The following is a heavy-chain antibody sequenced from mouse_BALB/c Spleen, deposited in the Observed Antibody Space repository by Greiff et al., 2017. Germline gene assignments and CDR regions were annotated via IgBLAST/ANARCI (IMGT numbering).Heavy chain of an antibody. CDR1: GFTFSDYY. V-gene: IGHV5-4*02. D-gene: IGHD1-2*01. CDR2: ISDGGSYT. CDR3: AREGLTTATFDY. J-gene: IGHJ2*01. Sequence: EVQGVESGGGLVKPGGSLKLSCAASGFTFSDYYMYWVRQTPEKRLEWVATISDGGSYTYYPDSVKGRFTISRDNAKNNLYLQMSSLKSEDTAMYYCAREGLTTATFDYWGQGTTLTVSS.